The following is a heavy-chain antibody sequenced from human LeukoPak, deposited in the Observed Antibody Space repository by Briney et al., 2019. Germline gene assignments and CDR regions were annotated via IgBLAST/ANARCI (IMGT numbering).Heavy chain of an antibody. J-gene: IGHJ4*02. Sequence: ASVKVSCKASGYTFSNYGIAWVRQAPGQALEWMGWISVHNGNTNYAQMLQGRVTMTTDTSTSTAYMELRSLRYDDTALYYCARASRFCSGSTCHDYWGQGTLVTVSS. CDR2: ISVHNGNT. D-gene: IGHD2-2*01. CDR1: GYTFSNYG. CDR3: ARASRFCSGSTCHDY. V-gene: IGHV1-18*01.